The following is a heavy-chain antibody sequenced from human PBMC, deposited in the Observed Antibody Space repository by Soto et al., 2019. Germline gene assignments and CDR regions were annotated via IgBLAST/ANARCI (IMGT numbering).Heavy chain of an antibody. CDR2: IDTSGDST. V-gene: IGHV3-23*01. J-gene: IGHJ4*02. Sequence: VQLLESGGGFVQPGGSLRLSCAASGFTFSSYAMSWVRQAPGKGLEWVSGIDTSGDSTDYADSVKGRLTISRDNSKNTLYLQMKSLRAEDTAVYYCAKDLDFWSGYYTGFDYWGQGTLVTISS. CDR1: GFTFSSYA. D-gene: IGHD3-3*01. CDR3: AKDLDFWSGYYTGFDY.